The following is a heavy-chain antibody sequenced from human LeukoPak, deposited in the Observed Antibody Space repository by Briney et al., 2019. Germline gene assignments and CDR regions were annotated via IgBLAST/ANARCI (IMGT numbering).Heavy chain of an antibody. J-gene: IGHJ5*02. CDR1: GYTFTSYD. Sequence: ASVKVSCKVSGYTFTSYDINWVRQATGQGLEWVGWMNPNSGNTGYAQKFQGRVTITRNTSINTAYMELSSLRSEDTAVYYCARTYYDFWSGYSLVYNWFDPWGQGTLVTVSS. CDR3: ARTYYDFWSGYSLVYNWFDP. V-gene: IGHV1-8*03. D-gene: IGHD3-3*01. CDR2: MNPNSGNT.